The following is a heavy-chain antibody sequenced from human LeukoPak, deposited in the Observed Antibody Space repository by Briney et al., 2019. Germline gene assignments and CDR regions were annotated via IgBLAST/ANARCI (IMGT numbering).Heavy chain of an antibody. J-gene: IGHJ6*02. V-gene: IGHV3-9*01. Sequence: GGSLRPFCAASGFTFDDYSMHSVRQAPGKGLEWVSGISWNSGSIGYADFVKGRFTISRDNAKNSLYLQMNRLRPEDTALYYCAKDRVQVGYYYGMDVWGQGTTVTVSS. CDR3: AKDRVQVGYYYGMDV. D-gene: IGHD2-2*01. CDR1: GFTFDDYS. CDR2: ISWNSGSI.